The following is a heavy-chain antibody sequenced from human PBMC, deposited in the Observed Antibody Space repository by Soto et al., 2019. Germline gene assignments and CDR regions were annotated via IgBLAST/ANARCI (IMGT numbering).Heavy chain of an antibody. V-gene: IGHV3-33*01. J-gene: IGHJ1*01. CDR3: ARALYDYDRNVLHQLHH. D-gene: IGHD3-16*01. CDR2: IWYDGSNK. Sequence: GGSLRLSCAASGFTFSTYAMHWFRQAPGKGLEWLAVIWYDGSNKYYADSVKGRFTISRDNSKNTLYLQMNTLSAEDTAVYYCARALYDYDRNVLHQLHHWGPAPCVTVSS. CDR1: GFTFSTYA.